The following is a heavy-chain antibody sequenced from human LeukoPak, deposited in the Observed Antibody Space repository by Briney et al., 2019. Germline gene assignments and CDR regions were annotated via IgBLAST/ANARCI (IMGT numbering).Heavy chain of an antibody. CDR2: INPNSGGT. J-gene: IGHJ4*02. CDR3: ARDLPLIMFGGVIVTDFDY. CDR1: GYTFTGYY. Sequence: ASVKVSCKASGYTFTGYYMHWVRQAPGQGLEWMGWINPNSGGTNYAQKFQGRVTMTRDTSISTAYMELSRLRSDDTAVYYCARDLPLIMFGGVIVTDFDYWGQGTLVTVSS. V-gene: IGHV1-2*02. D-gene: IGHD3-16*02.